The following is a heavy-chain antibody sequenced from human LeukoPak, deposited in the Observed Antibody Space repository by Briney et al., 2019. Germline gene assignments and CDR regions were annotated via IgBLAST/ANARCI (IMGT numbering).Heavy chain of an antibody. CDR2: ISDSGGST. J-gene: IGHJ4*02. CDR1: GFTFSSYA. Sequence: GESLRLSCAASGFTFSSYAMSWIRQAPGKGLEWVSAISDSGGSTYYAASVKRWFTISSDNSKHTLYLQMNSLRAEDTAVYYCAKDEVAAAGTPDYWGQGTLVTVSS. V-gene: IGHV3-23*01. CDR3: AKDEVAAAGTPDY. D-gene: IGHD6-13*01.